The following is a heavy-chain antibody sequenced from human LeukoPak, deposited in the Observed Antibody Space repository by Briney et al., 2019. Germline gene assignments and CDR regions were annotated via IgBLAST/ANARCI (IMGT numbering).Heavy chain of an antibody. J-gene: IGHJ3*02. CDR1: GGSISSYY. CDR2: IYYSGST. V-gene: IGHV4-59*01. D-gene: IGHD1-1*01. CDR3: AREKGTDAFDI. Sequence: SETLSLTCTVSGGSISSYYWSWIRQPPGKGLEWIGYIYYSGSTNYNPSLKSRVTISVDTSKNQFSLKLSSVTAADTAVCYCAREKGTDAFDIWGQGTMVTVSS.